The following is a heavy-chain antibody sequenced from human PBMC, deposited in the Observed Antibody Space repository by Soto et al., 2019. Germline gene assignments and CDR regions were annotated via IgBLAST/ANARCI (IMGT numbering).Heavy chain of an antibody. Sequence: GGSLILSCAASGFTFGSYSMNWVRQAPGKGLEWVSSISSSSSYIYYVDSVKGRFTISRDNAKNSLYLQMNSLRAEDTAVYYCARVYSSSSGRGMDVWGQGTTVTVSS. V-gene: IGHV3-21*01. CDR3: ARVYSSSSGRGMDV. CDR1: GFTFGSYS. J-gene: IGHJ6*02. D-gene: IGHD6-6*01. CDR2: ISSSSSYI.